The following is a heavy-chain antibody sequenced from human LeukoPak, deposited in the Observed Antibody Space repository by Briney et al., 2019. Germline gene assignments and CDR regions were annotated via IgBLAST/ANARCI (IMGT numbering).Heavy chain of an antibody. Sequence: GGSLRLSCAASGFTFSSYSMNWVRQAPGKGLEWFSSISSSSIYIYYADSVKGRFTISRDNAKNSLYLQMNSLRAEDTAVYYCARALGIAVKIDYWGQGTLVTVSS. CDR2: ISSSSIYI. V-gene: IGHV3-21*01. CDR3: ARALGIAVKIDY. J-gene: IGHJ4*02. D-gene: IGHD6-19*01. CDR1: GFTFSSYS.